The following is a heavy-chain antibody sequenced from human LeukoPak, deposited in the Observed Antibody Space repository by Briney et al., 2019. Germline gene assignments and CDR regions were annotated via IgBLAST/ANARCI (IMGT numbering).Heavy chain of an antibody. D-gene: IGHD2-2*01. CDR3: ARGLYCISSSCYFGGGNYYYYMDV. J-gene: IGHJ6*03. CDR1: GFTFSSYS. Sequence: GGSLRLSCAASGFTFSSYSMNWVRQAPGKGLEWVSSISSSSSYIYYADSVKGRFTISRDNSKNMLYLQMNSLRAEDTAVYYCARGLYCISSSCYFGGGNYYYYMDVWGKGTTVTVSS. V-gene: IGHV3-21*01. CDR2: ISSSSSYI.